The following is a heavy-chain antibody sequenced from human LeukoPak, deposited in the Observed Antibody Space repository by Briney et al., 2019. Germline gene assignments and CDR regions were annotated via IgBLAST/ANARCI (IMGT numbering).Heavy chain of an antibody. Sequence: ASVKVSCKASGYTFTSYAMNWVRRAPGQGLEWMGWINTNTGNPTYAQGFTGRFVFSLDTSVSTAYLQISSLKAEDTAVYYCARRRLTSTSSPFGAEYFHKWGQGTLVTVSS. CDR2: INTNTGNP. D-gene: IGHD6-6*01. V-gene: IGHV7-4-1*02. CDR3: ARRRLTSTSSPFGAEYFHK. J-gene: IGHJ1*01. CDR1: GYTFTSYA.